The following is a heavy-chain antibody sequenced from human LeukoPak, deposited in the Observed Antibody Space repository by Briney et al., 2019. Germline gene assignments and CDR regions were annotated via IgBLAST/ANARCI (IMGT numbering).Heavy chain of an antibody. D-gene: IGHD1-26*01. CDR2: IIPIFDRP. V-gene: IGHV1-69*06. CDR3: ARDAQWELRAFDV. Sequence: SVKVSCKTIGGRFKSYGFSWVRQAPGQGLEWMGGIIPIFDRPNYAQKFEGRVTITADKSTNTTYMEISSLTSDDTAVYYCARDAQWELRAFDVWGRGTMVIVSS. CDR1: GGRFKSYG. J-gene: IGHJ3*01.